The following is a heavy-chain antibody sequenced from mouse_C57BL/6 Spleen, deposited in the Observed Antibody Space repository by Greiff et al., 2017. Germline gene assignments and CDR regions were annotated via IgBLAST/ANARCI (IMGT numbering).Heavy chain of an antibody. J-gene: IGHJ3*01. Sequence: EVHLVESGGGLVKPGGSLKLSCAASGFTFSDYGMHWVRQAPEKGLEWVAYISSGGSYTYYPDNVKGRFTISRDNAKNNLYLQMSHLKSEDTAMYYCASFYDGYNWFAYWGQGTLVTVSA. CDR1: GFTFSDYG. V-gene: IGHV5-17*03. D-gene: IGHD2-3*01. CDR2: ISSGGSYT. CDR3: ASFYDGYNWFAY.